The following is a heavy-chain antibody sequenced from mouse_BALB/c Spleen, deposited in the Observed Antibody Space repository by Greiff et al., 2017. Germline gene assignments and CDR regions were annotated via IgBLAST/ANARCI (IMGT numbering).Heavy chain of an antibody. CDR1: GFSLTSYG. V-gene: IGHV2-9*02. CDR3: VRDRYYGSSYGAMDY. CDR2: IWTGGGT. D-gene: IGHD1-1*01. Sequence: VKLVESGPGLVAPSQSLSITCTVSGFSLTSYGVHWVRQPPGKGLEWLGVIWTGGGTNYNSAFMSRLSISKDNSKSQVFLKMNSLQTDDTAIYYCVRDRYYGSSYGAMDYWGQGTSVTVSS. J-gene: IGHJ4*01.